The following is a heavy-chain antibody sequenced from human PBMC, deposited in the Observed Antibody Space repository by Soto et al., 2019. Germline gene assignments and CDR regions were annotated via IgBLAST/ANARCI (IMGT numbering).Heavy chain of an antibody. CDR3: ASRSGQLPYYFDY. Sequence: ASVKGSLKASGSTFTNYGISWGRQAPGQGLEWMGWISAYKGNTNYAQKFQGRVTMTTDTSTSTAYMELRSLRSDDTAVYYCASRSGQLPYYFDYWGQGIMVTVSS. CDR1: GSTFTNYG. D-gene: IGHD6-6*01. J-gene: IGHJ4*02. CDR2: ISAYKGNT. V-gene: IGHV1-18*01.